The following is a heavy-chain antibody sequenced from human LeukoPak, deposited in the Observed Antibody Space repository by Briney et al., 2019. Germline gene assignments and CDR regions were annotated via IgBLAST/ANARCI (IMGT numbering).Heavy chain of an antibody. J-gene: IGHJ5*02. V-gene: IGHV4-34*01. CDR1: GGSFSGYY. CDR2: INHSGST. CDR3: ARGISYYDILTGYHNWFDP. Sequence: PSETLSLTCAVYGGSFSGYYWSWIRQPPGKGLEWIGEINHSGSTDYNPSLKSRVTISVDTSKNQFSLKLSSVTAADTAVYSCARGISYYDILTGYHNWFDPWGQGTLVTVSS. D-gene: IGHD3-9*01.